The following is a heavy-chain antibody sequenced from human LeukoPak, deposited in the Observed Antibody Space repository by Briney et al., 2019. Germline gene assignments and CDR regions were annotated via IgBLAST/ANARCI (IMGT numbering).Heavy chain of an antibody. Sequence: SQTLSLTCTVSGGSISSGDYYWSWIRQPPGKGLEWIGYIYYSGSTYYNPSLKSRVTISVDTSKNQFSLKLSSVTAADTAVYYCAREGNLGTTLDYWGQGTLVTVSS. CDR2: IYYSGST. CDR3: AREGNLGTTLDY. D-gene: IGHD1-1*01. V-gene: IGHV4-30-4*01. CDR1: GGSISSGDYY. J-gene: IGHJ4*02.